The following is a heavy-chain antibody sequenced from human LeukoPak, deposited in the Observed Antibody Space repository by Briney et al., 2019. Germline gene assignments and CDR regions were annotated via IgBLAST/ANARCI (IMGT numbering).Heavy chain of an antibody. V-gene: IGHV3-33*01. CDR3: ARREVVPAAFNYYYYYGMDV. Sequence: GGSLRLSCAASGFSFSSYGMHWVRQAPGKGLEWVAVIWYDGSNKYYADSVKGRFTISRDNSKNTLYLQMNSLRAEDTAVYYCARREVVPAAFNYYYYYGMDVWGKGTTVTVSS. CDR2: IWYDGSNK. CDR1: GFSFSSYG. J-gene: IGHJ6*04. D-gene: IGHD2-2*01.